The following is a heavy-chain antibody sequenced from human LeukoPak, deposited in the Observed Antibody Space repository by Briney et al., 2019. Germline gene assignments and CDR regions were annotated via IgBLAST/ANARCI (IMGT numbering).Heavy chain of an antibody. Sequence: GGSLRLPCAASGFTFSSYGMHWVRQAPGKGLEWVAVISYDGSNQYYADSVKGRFTISRDNSKNTLYLQMNSLRAEDTAVYYCAKSTFTRVVVAATGVGWFDPWGQGTLVTVSS. J-gene: IGHJ5*02. D-gene: IGHD2-15*01. CDR3: AKSTFTRVVVAATGVGWFDP. V-gene: IGHV3-30*18. CDR1: GFTFSSYG. CDR2: ISYDGSNQ.